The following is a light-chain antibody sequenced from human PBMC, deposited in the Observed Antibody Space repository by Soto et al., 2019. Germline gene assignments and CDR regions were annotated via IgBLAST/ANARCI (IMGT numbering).Light chain of an antibody. CDR1: QSVSSY. J-gene: IGKJ5*01. CDR2: GVS. Sequence: IVFSPSPPPPPFSPREKAPPSCRASQSVSSYLAWYQQKPGQAPRLLLYGVSSRATGIPDRFTGSGSGTDFTLAISRVEPEDFAVYFCQQYGDAPITFGQGTRLE. CDR3: QQYGDAPIT. V-gene: IGKV3-20*01.